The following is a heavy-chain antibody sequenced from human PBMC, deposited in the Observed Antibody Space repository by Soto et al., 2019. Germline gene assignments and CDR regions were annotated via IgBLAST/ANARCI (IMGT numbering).Heavy chain of an antibody. CDR1: GLGISDFY. CDR2: ISSSSSTI. J-gene: IGHJ3*02. Sequence: GGSLRLSCTASGLGISDFYMTWIRQAPGKGLEWVSYISSSSSTIYYADSVKGRFTISRDNAKNSLYLQMNSLRDEDTAVYYCARGHSSGWYVDAFDIWGQGTMVTVSS. D-gene: IGHD6-19*01. CDR3: ARGHSSGWYVDAFDI. V-gene: IGHV3-11*04.